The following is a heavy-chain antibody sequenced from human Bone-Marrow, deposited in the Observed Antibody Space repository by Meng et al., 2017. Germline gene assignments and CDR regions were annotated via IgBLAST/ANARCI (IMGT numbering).Heavy chain of an antibody. Sequence: SVKVSCKASGGTFSSYTISWVRQAPGQGLEWMGRIIPILGIANYAQKFQGRVTITADRSTSTAYMELSSLRSEDTAVYYCARVNQRVRSDAFDIWGQGTMVTVSS. CDR3: ARVNQRVRSDAFDI. V-gene: IGHV1-69*02. D-gene: IGHD6-25*01. CDR2: IIPILGIA. CDR1: GGTFSSYT. J-gene: IGHJ3*02.